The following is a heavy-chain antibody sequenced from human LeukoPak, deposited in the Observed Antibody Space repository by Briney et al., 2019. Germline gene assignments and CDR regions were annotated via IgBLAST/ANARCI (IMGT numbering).Heavy chain of an antibody. D-gene: IGHD5-24*01. CDR1: GGSFSGYY. Sequence: SETLSLTCAVSGGSFSGYYWSRIRQPPGKGLEWIGEINHSGSTNYNPSLKSRVTISVDTSKNQFSLKLSSVTAADTAVYYCARRGLHRGAFDIWGQGTMVTVSS. CDR2: INHSGST. CDR3: ARRGLHRGAFDI. J-gene: IGHJ3*02. V-gene: IGHV4-34*01.